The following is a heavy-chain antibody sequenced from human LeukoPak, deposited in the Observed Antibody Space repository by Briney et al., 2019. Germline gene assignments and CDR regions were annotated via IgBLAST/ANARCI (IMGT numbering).Heavy chain of an antibody. Sequence: SETLSLTCAVYGGSFSGYYWSWIRQPPGKGLEWIGEINHSGSTNYNPSLKSRVTISVDTSKNQFSLKLSSVTAADTAVYYCARAYVVVPAAFIAAAGYDYWGQGTLVTVSS. CDR2: INHSGST. J-gene: IGHJ4*02. V-gene: IGHV4-34*01. D-gene: IGHD2-2*01. CDR3: ARAYVVVPAAFIAAAGYDY. CDR1: GGSFSGYY.